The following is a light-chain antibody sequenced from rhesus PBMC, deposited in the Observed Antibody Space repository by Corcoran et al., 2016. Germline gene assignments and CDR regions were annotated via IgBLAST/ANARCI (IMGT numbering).Light chain of an antibody. J-gene: IGKJ3*01. CDR1: QGISIW. CDR2: AAS. CDR3: HQYDNLPFT. Sequence: DIQMTHSPSSLSASVGDKVTTTCHASQGISIWSAWYQQKPGKALKPLIYAASILQSGVPSRVSGSGSGTDYTLTISGLQPEDFGTYYCHQYDNLPFTFGPGTKLDIE. V-gene: IGKV1-19*01.